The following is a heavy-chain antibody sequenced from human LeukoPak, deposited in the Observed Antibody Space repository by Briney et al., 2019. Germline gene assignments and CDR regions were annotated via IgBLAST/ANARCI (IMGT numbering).Heavy chain of an antibody. CDR3: ARDTYYYDSSGYLDY. V-gene: IGHV1-2*06. CDR1: GYTFTNYD. J-gene: IGHJ4*02. CDR2: INPNSGGT. Sequence: ASVKVSCKASGYTFTNYDINWVRQAPGQGLEWMGRINPNSGGTNYAQKFQGRVTMTRDTSISTAYMELSRLRSDDTAVYYCARDTYYYDSSGYLDYWGQGTLVTVSS. D-gene: IGHD3-22*01.